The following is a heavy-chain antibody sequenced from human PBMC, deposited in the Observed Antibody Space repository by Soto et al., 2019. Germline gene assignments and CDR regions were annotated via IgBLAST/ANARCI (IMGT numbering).Heavy chain of an antibody. V-gene: IGHV3-30*18. D-gene: IGHD2-2*01. CDR2: ISHDGSKK. CDR1: GFTFSTYV. Sequence: QVQLVESGGGVVQPGTSLRLSCAASGFTFSTYVMHWVRQAPGKGLERVSFISHDGSKKQCADSVKGRFSISRDNSKNMLYLQMDSLRLEDTAVYYCAKDSSIHPFDYWGQGALVAVSS. J-gene: IGHJ4*02. CDR3: AKDSSIHPFDY.